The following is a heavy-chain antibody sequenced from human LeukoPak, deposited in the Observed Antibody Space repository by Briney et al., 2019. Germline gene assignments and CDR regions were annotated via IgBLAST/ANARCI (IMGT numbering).Heavy chain of an antibody. D-gene: IGHD3-9*01. J-gene: IGHJ6*03. V-gene: IGHV4-59*01. CDR1: GGSISSYY. CDR3: ARVGANHLTYYYYYYMDV. Sequence: SETLSLTCTVSGGSISSYYWSWIRQPPGKGLEWIGYIYYSGSTNYNPSLKSRVTISVDTSKNQFSLKLSSVTAADTAVYYCARVGANHLTYYYYYYMDVWGKGTTVTISS. CDR2: IYYSGST.